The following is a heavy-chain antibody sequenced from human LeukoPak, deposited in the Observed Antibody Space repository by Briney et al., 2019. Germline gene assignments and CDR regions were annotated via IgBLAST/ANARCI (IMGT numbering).Heavy chain of an antibody. J-gene: IGHJ6*03. D-gene: IGHD4-17*01. CDR1: GGSISSDY. CDR3: AKYYGDYYYYYMDV. CDR2: ITSSGHST. Sequence: ETLSLTCTVSGGSISSDYWSWIRQPPGKGLEWVSSITSSGHSTYYADSAKGRFTISRDNSKNTLYLQMNSLRAEDTAVYYCAKYYGDYYYYYMDVWGRGTTVTVSS. V-gene: IGHV3-23*01.